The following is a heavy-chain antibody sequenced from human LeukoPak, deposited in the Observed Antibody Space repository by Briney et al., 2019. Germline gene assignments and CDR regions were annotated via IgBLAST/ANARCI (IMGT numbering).Heavy chain of an antibody. CDR1: GGSTSSNSYY. J-gene: IGHJ6*02. Sequence: PSETLSLTCTVSGGSTSSNSYYWGWIRQPPGKGLEWIGSIYYSGSTYYNPSLKGRVTISVDTSKNQFSLKLSSVTAADTAVYYCASGSPTAYYYYGMDVWGQGTTVTVSS. D-gene: IGHD1-26*01. CDR2: IYYSGST. CDR3: ASGSPTAYYYYGMDV. V-gene: IGHV4-39*07.